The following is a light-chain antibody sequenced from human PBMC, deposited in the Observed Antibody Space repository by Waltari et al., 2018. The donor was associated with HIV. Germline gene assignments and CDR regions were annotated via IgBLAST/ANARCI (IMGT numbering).Light chain of an antibody. J-gene: IGKJ1*01. CDR2: GAS. V-gene: IGKV3-20*01. CDR3: QQYGSSPRT. CDR1: QSVSRSS. Sequence: EIVLTQSPGTLSLSPGERATLSCRASQSVSRSSLAWYQQKPGQAPRRLIYGASSRATGSTDRFSGSGAETDFTLTISRLEPEDFAVFYCQQYGSSPRTFGQGTKVEIK.